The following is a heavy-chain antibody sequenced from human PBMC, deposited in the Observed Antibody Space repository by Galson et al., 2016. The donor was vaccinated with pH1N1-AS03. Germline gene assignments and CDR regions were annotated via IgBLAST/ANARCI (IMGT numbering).Heavy chain of an antibody. CDR1: GFTFSNYG. J-gene: IGHJ4*02. CDR3: ANPRASGTTMVTRLDY. CDR2: IWYDGSNK. Sequence: SLRLSCAASGFTFSNYGMHWVRQAPGKGLEWVAVIWYDGSNKYYGDSVKGRFTISRDNSKSTLFLQMNSLRAEDTAIYYCANPRASGTTMVTRLDYWGQGILVTVSS. V-gene: IGHV3-33*06. D-gene: IGHD5-18*01.